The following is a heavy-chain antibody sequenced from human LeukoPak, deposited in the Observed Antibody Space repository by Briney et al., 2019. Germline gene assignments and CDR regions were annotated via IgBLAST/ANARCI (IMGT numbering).Heavy chain of an antibody. V-gene: IGHV3-23*01. CDR3: AKRMGPSIAAADLDY. D-gene: IGHD6-13*01. J-gene: IGHJ4*02. CDR2: ISGNGSNT. Sequence: PGGSLRLSCAASGFPFSIFAMSWVRQAPGKGLEWVSAISGNGSNTYYADSVKGRFTISRDNSKNTLYLQMSSLRAEDTAVYYCAKRMGPSIAAADLDYWGQGTLVTVSS. CDR1: GFPFSIFA.